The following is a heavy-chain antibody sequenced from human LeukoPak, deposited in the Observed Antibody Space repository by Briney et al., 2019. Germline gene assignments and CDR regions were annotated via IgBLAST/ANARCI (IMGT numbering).Heavy chain of an antibody. CDR2: IYYTESP. D-gene: IGHD1-1*01. CDR3: AGYGATGQFDY. V-gene: IGHV4-59*08. J-gene: IGHJ4*02. Sequence: SETLSLTCTVSGGSIRSHYWSWIRQPPGKGLGWIGYIYYTESPNYSPSLKSRVTISVDTSKNQFSLNLSSVTAADTAVYYCAGYGATGQFDYWGQGTLVTVSS. CDR1: GGSIRSHY.